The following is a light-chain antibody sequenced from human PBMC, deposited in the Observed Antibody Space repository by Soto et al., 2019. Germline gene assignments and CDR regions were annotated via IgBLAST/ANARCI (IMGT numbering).Light chain of an antibody. V-gene: IGKV3-20*01. CDR2: GAS. J-gene: IGKJ5*01. CDR1: QSVTSSY. CDR3: QQYGNSPIT. Sequence: IVLTQSPGTLSLSPGDRATLSCRASQSVTSSYLAWYQQKPGQAPRLLIYGASSRATGIPDRFSGSGSGTDFTLTISRLEPEDFAVYYCQQYGNSPITFGQGTRLEIK.